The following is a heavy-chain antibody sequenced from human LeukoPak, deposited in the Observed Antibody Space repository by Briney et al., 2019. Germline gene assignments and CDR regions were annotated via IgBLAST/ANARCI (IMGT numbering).Heavy chain of an antibody. D-gene: IGHD1-26*01. CDR1: GGSISSGSYY. J-gene: IGHJ4*02. Sequence: PSQTLSLTRTVSGGSISSGSYYWSWIRQPAGKGLEWIGRIYTSGSTNYNPSLKSRVTISVDTSKNQFSLKLSSVTAADTAVYYCARDGEWELLPHFDYWGQGTLVTVSS. V-gene: IGHV4-61*02. CDR2: IYTSGST. CDR3: ARDGEWELLPHFDY.